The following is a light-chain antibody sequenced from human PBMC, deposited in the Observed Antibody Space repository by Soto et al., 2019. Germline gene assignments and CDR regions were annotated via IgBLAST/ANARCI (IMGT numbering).Light chain of an antibody. CDR3: SSYSSSSTPYV. V-gene: IGLV2-14*01. Sequence: QSALTQPASVSGSPGQSITISCTGTTSDVGGSNYVSWYQQHPGNAPNLIIFEVNNRPSGVSNRFSGSKSGNTASLTISGLQDEDEAEYYCSSYSSSSTPYVFGTGTQLTVL. CDR2: EVN. CDR1: TSDVGGSNY. J-gene: IGLJ1*01.